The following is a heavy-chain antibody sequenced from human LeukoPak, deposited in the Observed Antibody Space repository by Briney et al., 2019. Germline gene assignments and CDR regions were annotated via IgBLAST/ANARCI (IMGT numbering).Heavy chain of an antibody. CDR1: GGSFSGYY. CDR3: ARGRLKRWLQLGYYFDY. D-gene: IGHD5-24*01. CDR2: INHSGST. Sequence: SETLSLTCAVYGGSFSGYYWSWIRQPPGKWLEWIGEINHSGSTNYNPSLKSRVTISVDTSKNQFSLKLSSVTAADTAVYYCARGRLKRWLQLGYYFDYWGQGTLVTVSS. J-gene: IGHJ4*02. V-gene: IGHV4-34*01.